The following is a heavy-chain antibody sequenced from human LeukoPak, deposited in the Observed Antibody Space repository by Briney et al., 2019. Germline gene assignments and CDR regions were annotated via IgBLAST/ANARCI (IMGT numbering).Heavy chain of an antibody. J-gene: IGHJ1*01. V-gene: IGHV4-59*12. CDR2: IYYSGST. Sequence: PSETLSLTCTVSGGSISSYHWSWIRQPPGKGLEWIGYIYYSGSTYYNPSLKSRVTISVDTSKNQFSLKLSSVTAADTAVYYCARDCSGGSCSFQHWGQGTLVTVSS. CDR3: ARDCSGGSCSFQH. D-gene: IGHD2-15*01. CDR1: GGSISSYH.